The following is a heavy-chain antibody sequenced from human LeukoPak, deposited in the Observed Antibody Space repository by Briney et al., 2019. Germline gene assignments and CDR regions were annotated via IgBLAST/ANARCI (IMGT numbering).Heavy chain of an antibody. CDR2: ISSNGGST. D-gene: IGHD1-26*01. CDR1: GFTFSGYA. J-gene: IGHJ4*02. Sequence: GGSLRLSCAASGFTFSGYAMHWVRQAPGKGLEYVSAISSNGGSTYYANSVKGRFTISRDNSKNTLYLQMGSLRAEDMAVYYCARGESLDYWGQGTLVTVSS. CDR3: ARGESLDY. V-gene: IGHV3-64*01.